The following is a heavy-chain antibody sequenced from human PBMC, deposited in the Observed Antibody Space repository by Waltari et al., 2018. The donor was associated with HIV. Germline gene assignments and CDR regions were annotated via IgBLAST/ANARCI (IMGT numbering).Heavy chain of an antibody. CDR1: HFSLTRGHS. CDR3: ARQPAPDSTWFQIYFDY. CDR2: VFPIGST. Sequence: QVQLQESGPGLVTPSDTLSLPCAVSHFSLTRGHSWVWIRQSPGKGLEWIGSVFPIGSTFYKPSVRSRVSISVDTSKNQFSLKLTSVTAADTAVYYGARQPAPDSTWFQIYFDYWGQGTVVTVSS. J-gene: IGHJ4*02. V-gene: IGHV4-38-2*01. D-gene: IGHD6-13*01.